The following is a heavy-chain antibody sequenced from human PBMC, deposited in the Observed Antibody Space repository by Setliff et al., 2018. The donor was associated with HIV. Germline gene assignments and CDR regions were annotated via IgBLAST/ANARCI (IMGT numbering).Heavy chain of an antibody. Sequence: SETLSLTCAVSGGSLSDYYWSWIRQPPGKGLEWIGEISRSGSTNDNPPLTSRVTMSMDTSKKQFSLKLASVTAADTAVYYCARGGSYDAVDDWGQGTLVTVSS. V-gene: IGHV4-34*01. CDR2: ISRSGST. CDR3: ARGGSYDAVDD. D-gene: IGHD3-22*01. J-gene: IGHJ4*02. CDR1: GGSLSDYY.